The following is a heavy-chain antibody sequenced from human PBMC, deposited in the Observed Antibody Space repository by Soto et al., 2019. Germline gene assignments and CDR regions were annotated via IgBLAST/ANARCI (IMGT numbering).Heavy chain of an antibody. CDR2: ISGSGGST. J-gene: IGHJ4*02. V-gene: IGHV3-23*01. Sequence: GGSLRLSCAASGFTFSSYAMSWVRQAPGKGLEWVSAISGSGGSTYYADSVKGRFTFSRDNSKNTMSLQMNSLRVEDTAIYYCARWGCSGSNCNLNQRSFDLWGQGTLVTVSS. D-gene: IGHD2-15*01. CDR3: ARWGCSGSNCNLNQRSFDL. CDR1: GFTFSSYA.